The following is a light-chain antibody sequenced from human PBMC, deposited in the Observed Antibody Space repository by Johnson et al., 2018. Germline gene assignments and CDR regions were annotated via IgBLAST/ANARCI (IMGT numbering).Light chain of an antibody. J-gene: IGLJ1*01. V-gene: IGLV1-51*02. CDR2: ENN. Sequence: QSVLTQPPSVSAAPGQKVTISCSGSSSNIGNNYVSWYQQLPGTAPKLLIYENNKRPSGIPDRFSGSKSGTSATLGITGLQTGDEADYYCGTWDSSLGAGNVLGTGNKGTVL. CDR1: SSNIGNNY. CDR3: GTWDSSLGAGNV.